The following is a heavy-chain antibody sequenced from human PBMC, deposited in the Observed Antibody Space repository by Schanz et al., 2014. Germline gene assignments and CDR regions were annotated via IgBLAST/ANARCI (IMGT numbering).Heavy chain of an antibody. D-gene: IGHD3-22*01. CDR3: ARAFDSSGYYFDY. Sequence: VQSVHSGTEVQKLGASVKVSCQTSGYTFTAYGINWVRQAPGQGLEWMGIVNPSVRGTHFAREFQGRVTVTSDTSTSTVYMELSGLRSEDTAVYYCARAFDSSGYYFDYWGQGTLVTVSS. CDR2: VNPSVRGT. V-gene: IGHV1-46*03. J-gene: IGHJ4*02. CDR1: GYTFTAYG.